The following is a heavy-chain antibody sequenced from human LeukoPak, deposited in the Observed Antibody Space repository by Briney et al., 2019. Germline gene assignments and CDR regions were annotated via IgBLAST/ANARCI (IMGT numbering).Heavy chain of an antibody. CDR2: ITISGRTA. J-gene: IGHJ1*01. V-gene: IGHV3-23*05. Sequence: GGSLRLSCLASGFTFSNYAMSWVRQAPGKGLEWVSGITISGRTAYYADSVKGRFTISRDNSKNTLYLQMNSLRAEDTAVYYCAKDIYYYDSSRYFQHWGQGTLVTVSS. D-gene: IGHD3-22*01. CDR1: GFTFSNYA. CDR3: AKDIYYYDSSRYFQH.